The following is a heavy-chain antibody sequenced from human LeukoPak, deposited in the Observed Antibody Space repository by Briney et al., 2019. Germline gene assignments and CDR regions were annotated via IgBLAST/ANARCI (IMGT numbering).Heavy chain of an antibody. J-gene: IGHJ1*01. CDR2: ISYDGSNK. V-gene: IGHV3-30*18. D-gene: IGHD3-16*01. CDR1: GFTFSSYG. CDR3: AKDSRVSYFQH. Sequence: GSSLRLSCAASGFTFSSYGMHWVRQAPGKGLEWVAVISYDGSNKYYADSVKGRFTISRDNSKNTLYLQMNSLRAEDTAVYYCAKDSRVSYFQHWGQGTLVTVSS.